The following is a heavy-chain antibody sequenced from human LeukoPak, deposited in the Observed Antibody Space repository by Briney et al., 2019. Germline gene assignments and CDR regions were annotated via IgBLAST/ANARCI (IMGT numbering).Heavy chain of an antibody. V-gene: IGHV4-39*07. CDR1: GGSISSSSYY. D-gene: IGHD6-13*01. CDR3: ARFLRHPAAAGTKVYYYYYYGMDV. CDR2: IYYSGST. Sequence: PSETLSLTCTVSGGSISSSSYYWGWIRQPPGKGLEWIGSIYYSGSTYYNPSLKSRVTISVDTSKNQFSLKLSSVTAADTAVYYCARFLRHPAAAGTKVYYYYYYGMDVWGQGTTVTVSS. J-gene: IGHJ6*02.